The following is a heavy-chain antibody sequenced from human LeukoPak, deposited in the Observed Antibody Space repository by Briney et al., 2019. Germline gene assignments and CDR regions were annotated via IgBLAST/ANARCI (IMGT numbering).Heavy chain of an antibody. J-gene: IGHJ4*02. CDR2: INPNSGGI. CDR1: GYTFTDYY. Sequence: GAPVKVSCKASGYTFTDYYMHWVRQAPGQGLEWKGWINPNSGGINYAQKFQGRVTMTRDTSISTAYMELSRLTSDDTAVYYCARAANPQDCFDCWGQRTLVTVSS. CDR3: ARAANPQDCFDC. D-gene: IGHD4/OR15-4a*01. V-gene: IGHV1-2*02.